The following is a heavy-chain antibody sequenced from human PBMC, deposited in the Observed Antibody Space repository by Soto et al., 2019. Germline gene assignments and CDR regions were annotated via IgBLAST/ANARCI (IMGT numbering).Heavy chain of an antibody. CDR2: LSGSGGST. Sequence: GGSLRLSCAASGFTFSSYAMSWVRQAPGKGLEWVSALSGSGGSTYYADSVKGRFTISRDNSKNTLYLQVNSLRDEDTAVYYCAKALVGEVGATDYWGQGTLVTVSS. CDR1: GFTFSSYA. D-gene: IGHD1-26*01. J-gene: IGHJ4*02. V-gene: IGHV3-23*01. CDR3: AKALVGEVGATDY.